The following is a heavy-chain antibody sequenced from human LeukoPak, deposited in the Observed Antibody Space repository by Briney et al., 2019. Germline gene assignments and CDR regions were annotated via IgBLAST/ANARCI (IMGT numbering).Heavy chain of an antibody. CDR2: IYTSGST. V-gene: IGHV4-61*02. J-gene: IGHJ3*02. CDR1: GGSISSGSYY. D-gene: IGHD2-2*02. CDR3: ARVPYCSSTSCYRNAFDI. Sequence: SQTLSLTCTVSGGSISSGSYYWSWIRQPAGKGLEWIGRIYTSGSTNYNPSLKSRVTISVDTSKNQFSLKLSSVTAADTAVYYCARVPYCSSTSCYRNAFDIWGQGTMVTVSS.